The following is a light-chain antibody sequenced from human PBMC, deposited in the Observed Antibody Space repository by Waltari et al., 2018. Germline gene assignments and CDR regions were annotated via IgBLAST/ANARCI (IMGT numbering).Light chain of an antibody. CDR2: GAS. J-gene: IGKJ1*01. CDR3: QQNYYTPWT. CDR1: QSISNY. Sequence: IPMTQSPSSISASVGDRVTLTCRASQSISNYLNWYQQKPGKAPHLLIYGASNLQSGVPSRFSGSRSGTDFTLSISSLQPEDFATYYCQQNYYTPWTFGQGTKVEIK. V-gene: IGKV1-39*01.